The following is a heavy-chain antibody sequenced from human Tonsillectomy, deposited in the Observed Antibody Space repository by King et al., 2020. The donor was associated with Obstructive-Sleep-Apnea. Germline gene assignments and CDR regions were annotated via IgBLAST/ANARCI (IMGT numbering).Heavy chain of an antibody. CDR1: GGSISSYY. Sequence: QLQESGPGLVKPSETMSLTCTVSGGSISSYYWSWIRQFAGKGMEWIGRIHTSGSTNYNPSLKSRVTMSVDTSKNQFSLKLSYVTAADTAVYYCASWKVRGVIQEYWGQGTLVTVSS. J-gene: IGHJ4*02. CDR2: IHTSGST. D-gene: IGHD3-10*01. CDR3: ASWKVRGVIQEY. V-gene: IGHV4-4*07.